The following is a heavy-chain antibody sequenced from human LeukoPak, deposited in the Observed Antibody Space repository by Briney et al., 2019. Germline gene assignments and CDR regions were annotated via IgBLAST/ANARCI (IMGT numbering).Heavy chain of an antibody. CDR2: ISSSSSYI. J-gene: IGHJ4*02. D-gene: IGHD2-21*02. V-gene: IGHV3-21*01. Sequence: PGGSLRLSCAASGFTFSSYSMNWVRQAPGKGLEWVSSISSSSSYIYYADSVKGRFTIFRDNAKNSLYLQMNSLRAEDTAVYYCARDLSHIVVVTAIFDYWGQGTLVTVSS. CDR3: ARDLSHIVVVTAIFDY. CDR1: GFTFSSYS.